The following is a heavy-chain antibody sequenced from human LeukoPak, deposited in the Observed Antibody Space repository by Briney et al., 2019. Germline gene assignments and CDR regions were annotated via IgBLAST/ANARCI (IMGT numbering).Heavy chain of an antibody. J-gene: IGHJ4*02. V-gene: IGHV1-2*02. CDR2: INPNSGGT. D-gene: IGHD3-3*01. CDR1: GYTFTGYY. Sequence: EASVKVSCKASGYTFTGYYMHWVRQAPGQGLEWMGWINPNSGGTNYAQKFQGRVTMTRDTSISTAYMELGRLRSDDTAVYYCARDTTKLRFLEWLFDYWGQGTLVTVSS. CDR3: ARDTTKLRFLEWLFDY.